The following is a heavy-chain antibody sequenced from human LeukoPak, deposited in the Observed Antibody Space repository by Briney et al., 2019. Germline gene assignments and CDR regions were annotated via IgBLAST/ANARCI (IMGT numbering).Heavy chain of an antibody. D-gene: IGHD6-13*01. V-gene: IGHV3-72*01. CDR1: GFTFSDHY. CDR2: TRNKANSYTT. CDR3: ARDRGPHSSSWNYFDY. J-gene: IGHJ4*02. Sequence: PGGSLRLSCAASGFTFSDHYMDWVRQAPGKGLEWVGRTRNKANSYTTEYAASVKGRFAISRDDSKNSLYLQMNSLRAEDTAVYYCARDRGPHSSSWNYFDYWGQGTLVTVSS.